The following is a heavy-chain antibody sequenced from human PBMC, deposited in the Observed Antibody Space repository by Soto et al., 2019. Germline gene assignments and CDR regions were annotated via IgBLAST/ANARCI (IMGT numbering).Heavy chain of an antibody. J-gene: IGHJ3*02. CDR2: TNPNSGGT. CDR1: GYTFTGYY. Sequence: QVQLVQSGAEVKKPGASVKVSCKASGYTFTGYYMHWVRQAPGQGLEWMGWTNPNSGGTNYAQKLQGWVTMTRDTAISTAYTELSRLRSDATAVYYCARVSEYCSSTGCYEGRYAFDIWGQGTMVTVSS. D-gene: IGHD2-2*01. CDR3: ARVSEYCSSTGCYEGRYAFDI. V-gene: IGHV1-2*04.